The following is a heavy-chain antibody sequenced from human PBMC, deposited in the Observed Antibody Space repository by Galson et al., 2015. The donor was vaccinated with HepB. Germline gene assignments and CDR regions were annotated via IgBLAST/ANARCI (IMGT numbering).Heavy chain of an antibody. D-gene: IGHD2-2*01. Sequence: SVKVSCKASGYTFTSYAMHWVRQAPGQRLEWMGWINAGNGNTKYSQKFQGRVTMTRDTSTSTVYLELSSLRSEDTAVYYCARYSSTMAFDYWGQGTLVTVSS. CDR3: ARYSSTMAFDY. J-gene: IGHJ4*02. CDR2: INAGNGNT. CDR1: GYTFTSYA. V-gene: IGHV1-3*01.